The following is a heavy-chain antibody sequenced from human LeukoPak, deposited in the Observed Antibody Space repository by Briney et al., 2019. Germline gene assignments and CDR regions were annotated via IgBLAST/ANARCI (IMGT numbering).Heavy chain of an antibody. CDR2: IYSGGST. Sequence: GMSLRLSCAASGFTVSSNYMSWVRQAPGKGLEWVSVIYSGGSTYYADSVKGRFTISKDNSKNTLFLQMNSLRAEDTAVYYCSKRSSPLIVATTIDYWGQGALVTVSS. CDR3: SKRSSPLIVATTIDY. D-gene: IGHD5-12*01. V-gene: IGHV3-53*01. CDR1: GFTVSSNY. J-gene: IGHJ4*02.